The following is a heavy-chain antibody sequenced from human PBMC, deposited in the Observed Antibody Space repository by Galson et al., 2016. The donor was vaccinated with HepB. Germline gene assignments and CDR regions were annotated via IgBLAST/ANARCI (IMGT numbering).Heavy chain of an antibody. CDR1: GFTFSGYP. Sequence: SLRLSCAASGFTFSGYPMHWVRQAPGKGLEWLTVISYDGNGKYYADSVKGRFTISRDNSKNTLYLQMNSLRAEETAVYYCVSEAYSTGSTLDWGQGTLVTVAS. D-gene: IGHD1-7*01. J-gene: IGHJ4*02. CDR2: ISYDGNGK. CDR3: VSEAYSTGSTLD. V-gene: IGHV3-30-3*01.